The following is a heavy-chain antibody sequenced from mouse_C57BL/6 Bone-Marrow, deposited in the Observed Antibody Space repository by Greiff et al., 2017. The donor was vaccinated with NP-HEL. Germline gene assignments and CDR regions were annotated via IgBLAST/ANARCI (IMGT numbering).Heavy chain of an antibody. J-gene: IGHJ2*01. CDR2: ISSGGSYT. CDR1: GFTFSSYG. D-gene: IGHD2-12*01. CDR3: VRGGWGIRRVDY. Sequence: EVKLVESGGDLVKPGGSLKLSCAASGFTFSSYGMSWVRQTPDKRLEWVATISSGGSYTYYPDSVKGRFTISSDNAKNTLYLQMSSLKSEDTAMYSCVRGGWGIRRVDYWGQGTTLTVSS. V-gene: IGHV5-6*01.